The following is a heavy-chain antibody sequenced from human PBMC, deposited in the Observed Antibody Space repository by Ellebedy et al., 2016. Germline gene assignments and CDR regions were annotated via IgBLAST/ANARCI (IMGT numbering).Heavy chain of an antibody. V-gene: IGHV1-18*04. CDR1: GYTFARSG. J-gene: IGHJ4*03. CDR2: ISVYNGNT. CDR3: ARDLSLDGYNHQIDY. D-gene: IGHD5-24*01. Sequence: ASVKVSCKASGYTFARSGISWVRQAPGQGLEWMGWISVYNGNTDYVQNVQGRVTMTADTSTSTAYMELRSLRSDDTAVYYCARDLSLDGYNHQIDYWGQGTLVTVSS.